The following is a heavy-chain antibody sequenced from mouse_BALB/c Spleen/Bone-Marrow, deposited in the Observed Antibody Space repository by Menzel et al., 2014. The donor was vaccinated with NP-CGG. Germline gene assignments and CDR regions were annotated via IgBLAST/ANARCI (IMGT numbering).Heavy chain of an antibody. Sequence: VQLQQSGAELVKPGASVKLSCTASGFNIKDTYMHWVKQRPEQGLEWIGGIDPANGNTKYDPKFQGKATITADTPSNTAYLQLSSLTSEDTAVYYCANYYYGSSLFAYWGQGTLVTVSA. CDR2: IDPANGNT. CDR1: GFNIKDTY. CDR3: ANYYYGSSLFAY. J-gene: IGHJ3*01. D-gene: IGHD1-1*01. V-gene: IGHV14-3*02.